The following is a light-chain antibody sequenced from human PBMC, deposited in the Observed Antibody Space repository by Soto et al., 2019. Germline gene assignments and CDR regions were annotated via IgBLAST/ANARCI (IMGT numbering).Light chain of an antibody. CDR2: AVS. CDR3: NSYTSISTLV. V-gene: IGLV2-14*03. Sequence: QSVLTQPASVSGSPGQSITISCAGTSSDVGGYDYVSWYQQHPGKAPRLMIYAVSNRPSVISNRFAGSKSGNTASLTISGLQAEDEADYYCNSYTSISTLVFGTGTKVTVL. CDR1: SSDVGGYDY. J-gene: IGLJ1*01.